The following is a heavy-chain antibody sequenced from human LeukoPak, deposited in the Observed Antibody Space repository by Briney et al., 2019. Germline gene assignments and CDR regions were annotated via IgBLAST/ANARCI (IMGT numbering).Heavy chain of an antibody. Sequence: GGSLRLSCAASGFTFSSFAMTWVRQAPGKGLEWVSSITGSGTRSYYADSVKGRFTISRDNSKNTLYLQMNSLRAEDTAVYYCAKDRFLEYYDYFDSWCQGTLVTVSS. CDR1: GFTFSSFA. CDR3: AKDRFLEYYDYFDS. V-gene: IGHV3-23*01. CDR2: ITGSGTRS. J-gene: IGHJ4*02. D-gene: IGHD3-3*01.